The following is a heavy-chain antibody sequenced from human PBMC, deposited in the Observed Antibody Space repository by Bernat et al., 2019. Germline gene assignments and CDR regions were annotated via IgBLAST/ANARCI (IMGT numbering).Heavy chain of an antibody. V-gene: IGHV3-48*03. CDR2: ISSSGNTI. CDR3: AREGVTIFGVVITPIDAFDI. D-gene: IGHD3-3*01. J-gene: IGHJ3*02. Sequence: EVQLVESGGGLVQPGGSLRLSCAASGFTFSSYEMNWVRQAPGKGLEWVSYISSSGNTIYYADSVKGRFTISRDNAKNSLYLQMNSLRAEDTAVYYCAREGVTIFGVVITPIDAFDIWGQGTMVTVSS. CDR1: GFTFSSYE.